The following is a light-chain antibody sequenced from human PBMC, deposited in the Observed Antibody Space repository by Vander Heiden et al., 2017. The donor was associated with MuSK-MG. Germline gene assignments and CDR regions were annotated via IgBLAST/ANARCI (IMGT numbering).Light chain of an antibody. CDR2: AAS. V-gene: IGKV1-39*01. J-gene: IGKJ4*01. Sequence: DIQMPPSPSSLSASVGDRVTITCRASQSISSYLNWYQQKPGKAPKLLIYAASSLQSGVPSRFSGSGSGTDFTLTISSLQPEDFATYYCQQSDSTPPTFGAEAKAEI. CDR1: QSISSY. CDR3: QQSDSTPPT.